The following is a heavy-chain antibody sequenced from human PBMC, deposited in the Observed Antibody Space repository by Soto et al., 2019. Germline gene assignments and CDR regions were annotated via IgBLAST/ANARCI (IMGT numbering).Heavy chain of an antibody. V-gene: IGHV1-69*06. Sequence: VSCKASVGTFSSYAISWVRQAPGQGLEWMGGIIPIFGTANYAQKFQGRVTITADKSTSTAYMELSSLRSEDTAVYYCARSPLAGEMATIFDYWGQGTLVTVSS. CDR2: IIPIFGTA. CDR1: VGTFSSYA. CDR3: ARSPLAGEMATIFDY. D-gene: IGHD5-12*01. J-gene: IGHJ4*02.